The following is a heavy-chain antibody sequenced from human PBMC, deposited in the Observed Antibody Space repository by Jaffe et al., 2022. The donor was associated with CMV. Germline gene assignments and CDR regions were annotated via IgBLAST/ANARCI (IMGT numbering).Heavy chain of an antibody. V-gene: IGHV4-39*01. CDR3: ARHATGDQAPFDS. Sequence: QLQLQESGPGLAKPSETLSLTCTVSGGSISKSSHFWGWIRQPPGKGLEWIGSVYYSGSSYYNPSLKSRVTIYADTSKNRLSLDLSSVTAADTAIYYCARHATGDQAPFDSWGQGTLVTVSS. D-gene: IGHD2-21*02. CDR1: GGSISKSSHF. CDR2: VYYSGSS. J-gene: IGHJ4*02.